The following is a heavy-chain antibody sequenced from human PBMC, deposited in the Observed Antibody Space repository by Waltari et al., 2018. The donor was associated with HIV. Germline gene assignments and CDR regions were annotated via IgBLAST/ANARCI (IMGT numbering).Heavy chain of an antibody. V-gene: IGHV3-53*01. D-gene: IGHD6-13*01. CDR2: IYSGGST. CDR3: ARAYVAAAEFDP. CDR1: GFTVSSNY. Sequence: EVQLVESGGGLIQPGGALGLSCAASGFTVSSNYMSWVRQAPGKGLEWVSVIYSGGSTYYADSVKGRFTISRDNSKNTLYLQMNSLRAEDTAVYYCARAYVAAAEFDPWGQGTLVTVSS. J-gene: IGHJ5*02.